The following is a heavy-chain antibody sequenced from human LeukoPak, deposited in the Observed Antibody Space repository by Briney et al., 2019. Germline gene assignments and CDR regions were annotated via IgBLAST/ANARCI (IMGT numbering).Heavy chain of an antibody. CDR3: ARVYCSGGSCYSRADAFDI. D-gene: IGHD2-15*01. CDR1: GGSFSGYY. Sequence: SETLSLTCAVYGGSFSGYYWSWIRQPPGKGLEWTGSIYYSGSTYYNPSLKSRVTISVDTSKNQFSLKLSSVTAADTAVYYCARVYCSGGSCYSRADAFDIWGQGTMVTVSS. J-gene: IGHJ3*02. V-gene: IGHV4-34*01. CDR2: IYYSGST.